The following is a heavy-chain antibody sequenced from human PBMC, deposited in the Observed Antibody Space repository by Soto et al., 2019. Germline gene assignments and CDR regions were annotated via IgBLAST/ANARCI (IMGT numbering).Heavy chain of an antibody. Sequence: QVQLQESGPGLVKPSQTLSLTCTVSGGSNIRDGYYWSWIRQHPGKDLEWIAYISYSGSSYSNPSLKRRVTISADTSKNQFSLRLTSVTAADTAVYFCARATPAGSADFWGQGTLVTVSS. CDR2: ISYSGSS. CDR3: ARATPAGSADF. J-gene: IGHJ4*02. V-gene: IGHV4-31*03. CDR1: GGSNIRDGYY. D-gene: IGHD2-2*01.